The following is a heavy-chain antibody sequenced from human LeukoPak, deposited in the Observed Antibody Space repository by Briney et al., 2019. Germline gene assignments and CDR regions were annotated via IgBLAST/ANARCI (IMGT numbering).Heavy chain of an antibody. Sequence: SETLSLTCIVSGDSITNTDFFWGWIRQPPGKGLEWIANINHSGTIYYNPSLKSRVTMSRDTSKNQFSLKVTSVTAADTAVYYCASLTSDLVVATARAGMDVWSQGATVIVSS. CDR1: GDSITNTDFF. D-gene: IGHD1-26*01. CDR2: INHSGTI. CDR3: ASLTSDLVVATARAGMDV. J-gene: IGHJ6*02. V-gene: IGHV4-39*01.